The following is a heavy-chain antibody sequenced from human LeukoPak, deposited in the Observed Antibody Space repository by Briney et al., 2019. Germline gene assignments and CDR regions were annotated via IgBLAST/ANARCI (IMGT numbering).Heavy chain of an antibody. D-gene: IGHD3-22*01. CDR3: ARVESGYYDSFDI. Sequence: SETLSLTCTVPGDSISSSSYYWGWIRQPPGKGLEYIGTIYYTGDAYYNPSLKGRVTISIDTSRKQFSLRLNSVTAADTAVHYCARVESGYYDSFDIWGQGTMVIVSS. CDR2: IYYTGDA. V-gene: IGHV4-39*07. J-gene: IGHJ3*02. CDR1: GDSISSSSYY.